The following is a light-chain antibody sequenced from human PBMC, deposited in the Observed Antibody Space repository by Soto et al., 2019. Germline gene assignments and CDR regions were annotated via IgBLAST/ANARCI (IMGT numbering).Light chain of an antibody. J-gene: IGLJ1*01. Sequence: QSALIQPPSVSGSPGQSVTVSCTGTSSDFGGYNYVSWYQHHPGKAPKLMIYDVSERPSGVPDRFSGSKSGNTASLTISGLQAEDEADYYCCSYAGTFYVFGTGTKLTVL. CDR3: CSYAGTFYV. V-gene: IGLV2-11*01. CDR2: DVS. CDR1: SSDFGGYNY.